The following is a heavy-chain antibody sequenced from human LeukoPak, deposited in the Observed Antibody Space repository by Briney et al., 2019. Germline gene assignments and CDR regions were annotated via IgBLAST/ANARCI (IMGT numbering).Heavy chain of an antibody. V-gene: IGHV1-3*01. Sequence: ASVKVSCKASGYTFTSYAMHWVRQAPGQRLEWMGWINAGNGNTKYSQKFQGRVTITRDTSASTAYMELSRLISEDTAVYYCARDVCSSTSCYATFDYWGQGTRVTVSS. CDR3: ARDVCSSTSCYATFDY. CDR1: GYTFTSYA. D-gene: IGHD2-2*01. J-gene: IGHJ4*02. CDR2: INAGNGNT.